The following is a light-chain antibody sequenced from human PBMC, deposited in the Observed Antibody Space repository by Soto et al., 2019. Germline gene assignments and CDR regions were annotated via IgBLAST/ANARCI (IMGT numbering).Light chain of an antibody. V-gene: IGKV3-15*01. CDR1: QTISND. CDR2: GAS. CDR3: QQNNKWPPVT. J-gene: IGKJ4*01. Sequence: EEVKTQSPATLSLSPRAGVTLSRRASQTISNDLAWYQQKPGQAPRLLIYGASTRATGVPARFSGGGSGTEFTLTISSLQSEDFAFYYCQQNNKWPPVTFGGGTKVDIK.